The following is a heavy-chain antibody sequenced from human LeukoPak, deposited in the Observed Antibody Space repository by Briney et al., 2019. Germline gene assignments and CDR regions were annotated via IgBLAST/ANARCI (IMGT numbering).Heavy chain of an antibody. V-gene: IGHV4-59*08. Sequence: SETLSLTCNVSGGFVSSHFWTWIRQPPGKGLEWIGYLYHGGSTNYNPSLKSRVTISVDTSKNQFSLKLSSVTAADTAVYYCAKGYTYGTYYFDYWGQGTLVTASS. CDR3: AKGYTYGTYYFDY. D-gene: IGHD5-18*01. CDR2: LYHGGST. J-gene: IGHJ4*02. CDR1: GGFVSSHF.